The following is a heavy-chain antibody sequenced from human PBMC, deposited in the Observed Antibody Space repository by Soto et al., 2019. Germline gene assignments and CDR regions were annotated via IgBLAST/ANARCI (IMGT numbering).Heavy chain of an antibody. CDR3: AKDGTYSRSWPYYFDY. CDR2: ISGSVGST. CDR1: GFTFSTYV. Sequence: GGSLRLSCAASGFTFSTYVMTWVRQAPGKGLEWVSSISGSVGSTFYADSVKGRFIISRDNSKNTLYPQMNSLRAEDTAVYYCAKDGTYSRSWPYYFDYWGQGTLVTVSS. D-gene: IGHD6-13*01. J-gene: IGHJ4*02. V-gene: IGHV3-23*01.